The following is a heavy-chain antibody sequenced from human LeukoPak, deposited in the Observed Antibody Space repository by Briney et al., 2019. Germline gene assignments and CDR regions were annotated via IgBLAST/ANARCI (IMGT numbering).Heavy chain of an antibody. V-gene: IGHV4-34*01. Sequence: SETLSLTCAAYGGSFSRYSWSWIRQPPGKGLEWIGEINHSGSTNYNPSLKGRVTISVDTSKNQFSLKLRSVTAADTAVYYCARVVGKYSSSWYYWGQGTLVTVSS. CDR1: GGSFSRYS. J-gene: IGHJ4*02. CDR3: ARVVGKYSSSWYY. D-gene: IGHD6-13*01. CDR2: INHSGST.